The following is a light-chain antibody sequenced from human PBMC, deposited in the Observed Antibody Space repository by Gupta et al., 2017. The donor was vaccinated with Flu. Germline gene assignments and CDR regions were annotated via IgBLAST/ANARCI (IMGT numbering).Light chain of an antibody. CDR3: KQDLQTDT. CDR2: GGC. CDR1: QSRLHSNRNNY. Sequence: AVTPGEPAYRSCRSSQSRLHSNRNNYLDWQQQRPEQARQLMIYGGCKRACGDAERFRGSGVGKDFTLKSSLGEDEDGGIYYGKQDLQTDTFGQGTKVEIK. V-gene: IGKV2-28*01. J-gene: IGKJ1*01.